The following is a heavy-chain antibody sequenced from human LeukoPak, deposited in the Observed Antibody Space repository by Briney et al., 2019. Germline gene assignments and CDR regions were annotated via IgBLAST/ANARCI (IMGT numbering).Heavy chain of an antibody. CDR3: ARAVRNYYNSSGPLYY. CDR1: GYTFTSYY. J-gene: IGHJ4*02. CDR2: INPSGGST. V-gene: IGHV1-46*01. Sequence: ASVKVSCKASGYTFTSYYMHWVRQAPGQGLEWMGIINPSGGSTSYAQKFQGRVTMTRDTSTSTVYMELSSLRSEDTAVYYCARAVRNYYNSSGPLYYWGQGTLVTVSS. D-gene: IGHD3-22*01.